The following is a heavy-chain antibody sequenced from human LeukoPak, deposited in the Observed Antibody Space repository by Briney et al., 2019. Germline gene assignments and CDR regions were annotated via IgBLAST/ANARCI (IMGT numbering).Heavy chain of an antibody. CDR2: IIPILGIA. Sequence: SVKVSCKASGGIFNSYAISWVGQAPGQGLEWMGRIIPILGIANYAQKFQGRVTITADKSTSTAYMDLSSLRSEDTAVYYCASDLPPYYFDYWGQGTLVTVSS. CDR3: ASDLPPYYFDY. CDR1: GGIFNSYA. J-gene: IGHJ4*02. V-gene: IGHV1-69*04.